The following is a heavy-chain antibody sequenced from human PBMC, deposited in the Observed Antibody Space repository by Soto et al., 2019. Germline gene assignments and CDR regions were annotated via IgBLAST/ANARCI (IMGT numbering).Heavy chain of an antibody. Sequence: SETLSLTCAVYGGSFSGYYWSWIRQPPGKGLEWIGEINHSGSTNYNPSLKSRVTISVDTSKNQFSLKLSSVTAADTAVYYCARVRRVYSGSYYIDYWGQGTLVTVSS. D-gene: IGHD1-26*01. V-gene: IGHV4-34*01. J-gene: IGHJ4*02. CDR1: GGSFSGYY. CDR2: INHSGST. CDR3: ARVRRVYSGSYYIDY.